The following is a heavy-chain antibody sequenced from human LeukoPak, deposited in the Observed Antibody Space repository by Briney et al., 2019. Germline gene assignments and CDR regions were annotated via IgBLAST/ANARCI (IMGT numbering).Heavy chain of an antibody. Sequence: ASVKVSCKASGYTFTSYDINWVRQATGQGLEWMGWMNPNSGNTDYAQKFQGRVTMTRNNSMSTAYMELSGLRSEDTAVYYCARAGGYCGRISCPYYFDYWGQGSLVAVSS. V-gene: IGHV1-8*01. J-gene: IGHJ4*02. D-gene: IGHD2-15*01. CDR1: GYTFTSYD. CDR2: MNPNSGNT. CDR3: ARAGGYCGRISCPYYFDY.